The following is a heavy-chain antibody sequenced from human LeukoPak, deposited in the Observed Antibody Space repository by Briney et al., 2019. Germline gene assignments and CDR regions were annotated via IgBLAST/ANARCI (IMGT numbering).Heavy chain of an antibody. CDR2: IKQDGSEK. V-gene: IGHV3-7*01. CDR1: GFTFSSYW. Sequence: GRSLRHSCAASGFTFSSYWMSWVRQAPGKGLEWVANIKQDGSEKYYVDSVKGRFTISRDNAKNSLYLQMNSLRAEDTAVYYCARVSFLGLAFDIWGQGTMVTVSS. J-gene: IGHJ3*02. CDR3: ARVSFLGLAFDI. D-gene: IGHD3-3*02.